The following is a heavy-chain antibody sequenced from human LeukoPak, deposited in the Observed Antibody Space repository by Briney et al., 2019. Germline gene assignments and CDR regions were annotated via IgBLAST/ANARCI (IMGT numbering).Heavy chain of an antibody. CDR1: GFTFSNSW. J-gene: IGHJ4*02. V-gene: IGHV3-21*01. CDR3: ARDRSGSYDY. D-gene: IGHD1-26*01. Sequence: PGGSLRLSCAASGFTFSNSWMSWVRQAPGKGLEWDSSISSSSSYIYYADSVKGRFTISRDNAKNSLYLQMNSLRAEDTAVYYCARDRSGSYDYWGQGTLVTVSS. CDR2: ISSSSSYI.